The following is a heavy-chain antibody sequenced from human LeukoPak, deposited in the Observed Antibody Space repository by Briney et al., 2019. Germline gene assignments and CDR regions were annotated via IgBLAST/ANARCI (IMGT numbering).Heavy chain of an antibody. J-gene: IGHJ6*02. V-gene: IGHV4-30-2*01. CDR3: ARGLIDIVVVPATITGMDV. CDR2: IYHSGST. Sequence: SETLSLTCTVSGGSISSGGYYWSWIRQPPGKGLEWIGYIYHSGSTYYNPSLKSRVTISVDRSKNQFSLKLSSVTAADTAVYYCARGLIDIVVVPATITGMDVWGQGTTVTVSS. CDR1: GGSISSGGYY. D-gene: IGHD2-2*01.